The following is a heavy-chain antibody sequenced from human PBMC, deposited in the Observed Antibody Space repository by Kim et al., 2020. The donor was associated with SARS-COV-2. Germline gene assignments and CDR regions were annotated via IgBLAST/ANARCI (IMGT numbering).Heavy chain of an antibody. J-gene: IGHJ4*02. Sequence: SETLSLTCTVSGASITSGSYYWTWIRQPAGKGLEWIGRISTSGSTNYNPSLKSRLTISLDTSKNQFSLKVNSVTAADTAIYYCARAAAVSFDCWGQGTLVTFSS. CDR2: ISTSGST. CDR3: ARAAAVSFDC. D-gene: IGHD6-13*01. V-gene: IGHV4-61*02. CDR1: GASITSGSYY.